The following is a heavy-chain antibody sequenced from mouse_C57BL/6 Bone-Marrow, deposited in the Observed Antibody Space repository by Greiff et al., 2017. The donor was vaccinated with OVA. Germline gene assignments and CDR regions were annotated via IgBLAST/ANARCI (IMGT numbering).Heavy chain of an antibody. Sequence: VQLKESGPVLVKPGASVKMSCKASGYTFTDYYMNWVKQSHGKSLEWIGVINPYNGGTSYNQKFKGKATLTVDKSSSTAYMELNSLTSEDSAVYYCTGPSDYFDYWGQGTTLTVSS. CDR3: TGPSDYFDY. D-gene: IGHD6-1*01. J-gene: IGHJ2*01. V-gene: IGHV1-19*01. CDR2: INPYNGGT. CDR1: GYTFTDYY.